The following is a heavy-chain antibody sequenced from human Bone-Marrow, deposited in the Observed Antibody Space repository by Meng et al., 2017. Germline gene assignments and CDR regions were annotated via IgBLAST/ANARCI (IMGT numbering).Heavy chain of an antibody. CDR1: GGSFSGYY. D-gene: IGHD3-22*01. CDR2: INHSGST. Sequence: QVHLTQWGAGLLKPSEPLSLTCAVYGGSFSGYYWSWIRQPPGKGLEWIGEINHSGSTNYNPSLKGRVTISVDTSKNQFSLKLSSVTAADTAVYYCARVGVVVITPNWFDPWGQGTLVTVSS. J-gene: IGHJ5*02. CDR3: ARVGVVVITPNWFDP. V-gene: IGHV4-34*01.